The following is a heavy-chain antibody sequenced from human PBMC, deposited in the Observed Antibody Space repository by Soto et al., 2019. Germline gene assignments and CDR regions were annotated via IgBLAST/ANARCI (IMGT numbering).Heavy chain of an antibody. V-gene: IGHV4-30-4*01. CDR2: IYYSGST. J-gene: IGHJ6*02. Sequence: SETLSLTCTVSGGSISSGDYYWSWIRQPPGKGLEWIGYIYYSGSTYYNPSLKSRVTISVDTSKNQFSLKLSSVTAADTAVYYCARAGLGYCSGGSCLNYYGMDVWGQGTTVTVSS. CDR1: GGSISSGDYY. CDR3: ARAGLGYCSGGSCLNYYGMDV. D-gene: IGHD2-15*01.